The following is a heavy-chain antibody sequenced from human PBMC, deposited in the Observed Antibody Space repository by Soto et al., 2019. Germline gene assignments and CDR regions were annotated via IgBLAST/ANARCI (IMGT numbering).Heavy chain of an antibody. Sequence: EVQLVESGGGLVQPGGSLRLSCAASGFTISSNSMSWVRQAPGKGLEWVSVLYSGGNTYYADSVKDRFIISRDIPKNTLYLQMNSLRAEDTAVYYCARGDYRIDYWGQGTLVTVSS. CDR2: LYSGGNT. CDR1: GFTISSNS. D-gene: IGHD3-16*01. J-gene: IGHJ4*02. V-gene: IGHV3-66*01. CDR3: ARGDYRIDY.